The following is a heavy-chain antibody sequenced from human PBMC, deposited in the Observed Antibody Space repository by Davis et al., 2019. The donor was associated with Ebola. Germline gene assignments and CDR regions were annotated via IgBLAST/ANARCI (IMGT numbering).Heavy chain of an antibody. CDR1: GYTFTGYY. J-gene: IGHJ4*02. CDR3: ARVGELGATTLYYFDY. CDR2: INPNSGNT. V-gene: IGHV1-8*02. Sequence: ASVKVSCKASGYTFTGYYMHWVRQAPGQGLEWMGWINPNSGNTGYAQKFQGRVTMTRNTSISTAYMELSSLRSEDTAVYYCARVGELGATTLYYFDYWGQGTLVTVSS. D-gene: IGHD1-26*01.